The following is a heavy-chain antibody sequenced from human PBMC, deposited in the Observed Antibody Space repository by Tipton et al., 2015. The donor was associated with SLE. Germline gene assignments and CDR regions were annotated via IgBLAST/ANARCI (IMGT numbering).Heavy chain of an antibody. CDR1: GGSISSGSYY. D-gene: IGHD5-12*01. CDR3: ARGEWLRPYYFDY. CDR2: IYTSGST. Sequence: TLSLTCTVSGGSISSGSYYWSWIRQPAGKGLEWIGRIYTSGSTNYNPSLKSRVTISVDTSKNQFSLKLSSVTAADTAVYYCARGEWLRPYYFDYWGQGTLVTVSS. J-gene: IGHJ4*02. V-gene: IGHV4-61*02.